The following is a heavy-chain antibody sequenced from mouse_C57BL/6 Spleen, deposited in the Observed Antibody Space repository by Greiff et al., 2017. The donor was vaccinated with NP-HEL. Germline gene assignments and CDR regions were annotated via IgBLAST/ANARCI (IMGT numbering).Heavy chain of an antibody. CDR2: INYDGSST. V-gene: IGHV5-16*01. J-gene: IGHJ4*01. CDR3: ARGGSSFLYAMDY. Sequence: VQLKESEGGLVQPGSSMKLSCTASGFTFSDYYMAWVRQVPEKGLEWVANINYDGSSTYYLDSLKSRFIISRDNAKNILYLQMSSLKSEDTATYYCARGGSSFLYAMDYWGQGTSVTVSS. CDR1: GFTFSDYY. D-gene: IGHD1-1*01.